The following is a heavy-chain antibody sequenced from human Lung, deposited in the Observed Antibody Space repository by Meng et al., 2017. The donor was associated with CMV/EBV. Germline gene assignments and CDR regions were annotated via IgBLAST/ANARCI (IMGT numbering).Heavy chain of an antibody. Sequence: ASVTGRVTVAGPPPLTCAVSGAPIITGNWWSWVRQPPGKGLEWIGEIYHSGSTNYNPSLKSRVTISVDKSKNQFSLKLSSVTAADTAVYYCARVVTALWGYYFDYWGQGTLVTVSS. J-gene: IGHJ4*02. CDR1: GAPIITGNW. V-gene: IGHV4-4*02. CDR3: ARVVTALWGYYFDY. D-gene: IGHD2-21*02. CDR2: IYHSGST.